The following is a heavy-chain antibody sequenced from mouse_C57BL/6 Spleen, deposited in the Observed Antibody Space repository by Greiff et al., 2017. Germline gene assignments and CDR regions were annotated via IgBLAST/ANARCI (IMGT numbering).Heavy chain of an antibody. CDR1: GYTFTSYW. Sequence: QVQLKQPGAELVRPGSSVKLSCKASGYTFTSYWMDWVKQRPGQGLEWIGNIYPSDSETHYNQKFKDKATLTVDKSSSTAYMQLSSLTSEDSAVYYCARGLASITTVVATNYWGQGTTLTVSS. J-gene: IGHJ2*01. CDR2: IYPSDSET. CDR3: ARGLASITTVVATNY. V-gene: IGHV1-61*01. D-gene: IGHD1-1*01.